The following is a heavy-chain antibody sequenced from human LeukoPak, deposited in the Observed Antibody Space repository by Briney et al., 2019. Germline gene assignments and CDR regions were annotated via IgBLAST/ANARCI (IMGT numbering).Heavy chain of an antibody. J-gene: IGHJ4*02. CDR2: INPSGGST. D-gene: IGHD1-26*01. CDR1: GYTFASYY. V-gene: IGHV1-46*01. CDR3: ARDSTPTYYSGTYYFEY. Sequence: GASVKVSCKASGYTFASYYMHWVRQARGQGLEWMGVINPSGGSTTYAQKFQGRVTMTRDTSTSTVYMELSSLRSEDTAVYYCARDSTPTYYSGTYYFEYWGQGTLVTVSS.